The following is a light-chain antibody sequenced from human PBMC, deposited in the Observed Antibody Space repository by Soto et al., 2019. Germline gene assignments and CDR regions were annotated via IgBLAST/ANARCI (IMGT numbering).Light chain of an antibody. CDR2: GAS. CDR1: ETVRTGS. V-gene: IGKV3-20*01. Sequence: EIVLTQSPATLSLSPGEKATLSCRASETVRTGSLAWYQQKPGQAPRLLIFGASVRATDIPDRFSGSGSGTDFTLTITRLAPEDFAVYHCQQYASSPWTFDQGTKLEIK. J-gene: IGKJ1*01. CDR3: QQYASSPWT.